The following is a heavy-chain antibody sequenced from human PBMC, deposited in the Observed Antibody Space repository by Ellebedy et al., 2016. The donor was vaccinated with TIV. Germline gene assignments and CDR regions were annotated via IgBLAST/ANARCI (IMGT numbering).Heavy chain of an antibody. J-gene: IGHJ4*02. CDR3: ASNQKSYGSGGYFAY. V-gene: IGHV3-23*01. CDR1: GFTFSTYA. Sequence: GESLKISCAASGFTFSTYAMSWVRQAPGKGLEWVSAICGSSASTYYANSVRGRFPISRDNSKNTRYLRMKNLRAEDTAIYYCASNQKSYGSGGYFAYWGQGTLVTVSS. CDR2: ICGSSAST. D-gene: IGHD3-10*01.